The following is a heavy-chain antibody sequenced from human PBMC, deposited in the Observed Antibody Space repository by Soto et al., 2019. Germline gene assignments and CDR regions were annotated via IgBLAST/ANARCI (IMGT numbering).Heavy chain of an antibody. J-gene: IGHJ3*02. CDR1: GGSISSSTNYY. V-gene: IGHV4-34*01. D-gene: IGHD1-1*01. CDR3: VRVERGTATSVVDAFHI. CDR2: MSHSGGT. Sequence: QVQLQQWGAGLLKPSETLSLTCAVYGGSISSSTNYYWSWIRQPPGKGLEWIGEMSHSGGTLFNPSLRSRVIISVDTAKNQFSLEMTSVTAADTALYYCVRVERGTATSVVDAFHIWGPGTMVTVSS.